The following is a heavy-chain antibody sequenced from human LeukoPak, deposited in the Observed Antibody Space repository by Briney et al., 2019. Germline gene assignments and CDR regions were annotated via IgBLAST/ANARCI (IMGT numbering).Heavy chain of an antibody. D-gene: IGHD6-6*01. CDR2: IYYSGST. V-gene: IGHV4-59*01. Sequence: PSETLSPTCTVSGGSISSYYRSWIRQPPGQGLDWIGYIYYSGSTNYNPSLNSRVTISVDTSKNLFSLKLSSVAAADTAVYYCARDRIAAHRDWGQGTLVTVSS. CDR3: ARDRIAAHRD. J-gene: IGHJ4*02. CDR1: GGSISSYY.